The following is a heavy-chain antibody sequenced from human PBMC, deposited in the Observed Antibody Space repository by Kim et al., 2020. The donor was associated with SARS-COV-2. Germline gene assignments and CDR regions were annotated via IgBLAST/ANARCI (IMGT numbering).Heavy chain of an antibody. Sequence: GESLKISCKGSGYSFTSYWIGWVRQMPGKGLEWMGIIYPGDSDTRYSPSFQGQVTISADKSISTAYLQWSSLKASDTAMYYCARIYCGGDCYHPEYFQHWGQGTLVTVSS. CDR1: GYSFTSYW. V-gene: IGHV5-51*01. CDR2: IYPGDSDT. D-gene: IGHD2-21*02. CDR3: ARIYCGGDCYHPEYFQH. J-gene: IGHJ1*01.